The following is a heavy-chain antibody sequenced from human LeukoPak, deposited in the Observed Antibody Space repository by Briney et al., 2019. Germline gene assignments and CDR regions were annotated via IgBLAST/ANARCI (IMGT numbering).Heavy chain of an antibody. CDR2: INPNSGHT. V-gene: IGHV1-2*02. CDR3: ARDRYSGPTGENWFDP. Sequence: ASVKVSCKASGYTFTDYYMHWVRQAPGQGLEWMGWINPNSGHTNYAQKFQGRVTMTRDTSISTAYMELSRLRSDDTAVYYCARDRYSGPTGENWFDPWGQGTLVTVSS. J-gene: IGHJ5*02. CDR1: GYTFTDYY. D-gene: IGHD3-16*02.